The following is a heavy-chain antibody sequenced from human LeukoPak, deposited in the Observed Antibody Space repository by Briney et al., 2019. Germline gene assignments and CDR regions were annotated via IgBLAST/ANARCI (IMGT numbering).Heavy chain of an antibody. J-gene: IGHJ4*02. Sequence: GGSLRLSCAGTEFTFSSYAMHWVRQAPGKGLEWVAVISYDGSNKYYADSVKGRFTISRDNSKNTLYLQMNSLRAEDTAVYYCAREYSSSSGRTFDYWGQGTLVTVSS. D-gene: IGHD6-6*01. CDR3: AREYSSSSGRTFDY. CDR1: EFTFSSYA. CDR2: ISYDGSNK. V-gene: IGHV3-30-3*01.